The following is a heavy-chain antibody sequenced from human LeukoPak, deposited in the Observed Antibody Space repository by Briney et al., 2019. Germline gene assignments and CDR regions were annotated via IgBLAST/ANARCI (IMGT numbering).Heavy chain of an antibody. D-gene: IGHD6-13*01. CDR1: GGSISSGDYY. V-gene: IGHV4-30-4*01. J-gene: IGHJ1*01. CDR3: ARYSSSPYEYFQH. Sequence: SQTLSLTCTVSGGSISSGDYYWSWIRQPPGKGLEWIGYIYYSGSTYYNPSLKSRVTISVDTSKNQFSLKLSSVTAADTAVYYCARYSSSPYEYFQHWGQGTLVTVSS. CDR2: IYYSGST.